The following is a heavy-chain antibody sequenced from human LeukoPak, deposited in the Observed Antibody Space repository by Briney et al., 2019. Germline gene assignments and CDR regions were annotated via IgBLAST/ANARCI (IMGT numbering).Heavy chain of an antibody. V-gene: IGHV3-66*01. CDR2: IYNGGST. CDR3: VRAQGLYGDYVYYYYGMDV. CDR1: GFTFSDYY. Sequence: GGSLRLSCAASGFTFSDYYMSWIRQAPGKGLEWVSFIYNGGSTYYADSVKGRFTISGDNSKNTLSLQMNSLRAEDTAVYYCVRAQGLYGDYVYYYYGMDVWGQGTTVTVSS. J-gene: IGHJ6*02. D-gene: IGHD4-17*01.